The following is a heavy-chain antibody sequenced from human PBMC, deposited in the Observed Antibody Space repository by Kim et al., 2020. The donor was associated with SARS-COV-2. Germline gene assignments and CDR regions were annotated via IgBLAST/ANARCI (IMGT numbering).Heavy chain of an antibody. D-gene: IGHD4-4*01. V-gene: IGHV1-18*01. CDR2: ISAYNGNT. CDR3: ARAPMTTVTHFGFPHNWFDP. Sequence: ASVKVSCKASGYTFTSYGISWVRQAPGQGLEWMGWISAYNGNTNYAQKLQGRVTMTTDTSTSTAYMELRSLRSDDTAVYYCARAPMTTVTHFGFPHNWFDPWGQGTLVTVSS. CDR1: GYTFTSYG. J-gene: IGHJ5*02.